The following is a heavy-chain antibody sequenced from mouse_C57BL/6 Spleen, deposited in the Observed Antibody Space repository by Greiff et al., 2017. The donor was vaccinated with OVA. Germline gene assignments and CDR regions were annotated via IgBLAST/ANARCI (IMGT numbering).Heavy chain of an antibody. CDR3: VRYPITTVVGYAMDY. J-gene: IGHJ4*01. CDR2: INPGSGGT. V-gene: IGHV1-54*01. CDR1: GYAFTNYL. Sequence: QVQLQQSGAELVRPGTSVKVSCKASGYAFTNYLIEWVKQRPGQGLAWIGVINPGSGGTNYNEKFKGKATLTADKSSSTAYMQLSSLTSEDSAVYFCVRYPITTVVGYAMDYWGQGTSVTVSS. D-gene: IGHD1-1*01.